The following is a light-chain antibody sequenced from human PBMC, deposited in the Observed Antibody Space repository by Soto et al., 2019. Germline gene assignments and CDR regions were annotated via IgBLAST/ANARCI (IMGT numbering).Light chain of an antibody. J-gene: IGLJ1*01. CDR1: SSDVGGYNY. CDR2: EVS. Sequence: HSALTQPASVSGSPGQSITISCTGTSSDVGGYNYVSWYQQHPGKAPKLMIYEVSNRPSGVSNRFSGSKSGNTASLTISGLQAEDEADYYCSSYTSSSPLYVFGTGTKVTVL. CDR3: SSYTSSSPLYV. V-gene: IGLV2-14*01.